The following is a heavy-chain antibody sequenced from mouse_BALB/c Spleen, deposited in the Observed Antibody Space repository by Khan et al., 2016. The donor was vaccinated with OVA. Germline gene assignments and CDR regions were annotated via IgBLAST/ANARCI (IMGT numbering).Heavy chain of an antibody. CDR2: ISTYNGNS. Sequence: QVQLKESGPEVVRPGVSVKISCKGSGYTFTDYTIHWVKQSHAQSQEWIGVISTYNGNSNYDQKFKGKATLTVDRSSNTAYMELARLTSDDSVIYYCAREDYNGAMYYWGQGTSVTVSS. CDR3: AREDYNGAMYY. V-gene: IGHV1S137*01. J-gene: IGHJ4*01. D-gene: IGHD1-1*01. CDR1: GYTFTDYT.